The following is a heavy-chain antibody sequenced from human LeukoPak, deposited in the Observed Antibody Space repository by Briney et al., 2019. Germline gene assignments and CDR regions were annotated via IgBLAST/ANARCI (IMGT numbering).Heavy chain of an antibody. J-gene: IGHJ4*02. V-gene: IGHV1-2*02. D-gene: IGHD2-21*02. Sequence: GASVKVSCKASGYTFTSYGISWVRQAPGQGLEWMGWINPNSGGTNYAQKFQGRVIMTRDTSISTAYMELSRLGSDDTAVYYCARGGSTDSIHSCGGNCYFLDYWGQGTLDTVSS. CDR3: ARGGSTDSIHSCGGNCYFLDY. CDR1: GYTFTSYG. CDR2: INPNSGGT.